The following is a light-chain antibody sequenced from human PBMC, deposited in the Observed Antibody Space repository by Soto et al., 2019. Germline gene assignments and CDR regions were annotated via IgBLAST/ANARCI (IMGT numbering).Light chain of an antibody. CDR1: SSDVGGYNL. CDR2: EAT. V-gene: IGLV2-23*02. Sequence: QSVLTQPASVSGSPGQSITISCTGTSSDVGGYNLVSWYQQHPGKAPKLMIFEATKRPSGVSNRFSGSKSGNTASLTISGLQAEDEADYYCCSYAGRSTFYVFGTGNKLTVL. CDR3: CSYAGRSTFYV. J-gene: IGLJ1*01.